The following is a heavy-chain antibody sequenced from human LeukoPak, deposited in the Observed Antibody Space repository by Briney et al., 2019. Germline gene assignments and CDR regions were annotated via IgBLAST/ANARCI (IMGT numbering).Heavy chain of an antibody. CDR3: AKDWGGYYYYYYMDV. Sequence: GGSLRLSCAAYGFTFSSYGMHWVRQAPGKGLEWVAFIRYDGSNKYYADSVKGRFTISRDNSKNTLYLQMNSLRAEDTAVYYCAKDWGGYYYYYYMDVWGKGTTVTVSS. V-gene: IGHV3-30*02. D-gene: IGHD3-10*01. CDR2: IRYDGSNK. CDR1: GFTFSSYG. J-gene: IGHJ6*03.